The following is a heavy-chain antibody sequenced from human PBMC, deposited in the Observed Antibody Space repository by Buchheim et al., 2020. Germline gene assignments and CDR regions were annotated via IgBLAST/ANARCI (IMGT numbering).Heavy chain of an antibody. CDR3: ARGNQIKYFDL. CDR1: GGSFSGYY. Sequence: QVRLQQWGAGLLKPSETLSLTCAVYGGSFSGYYWSWIRQPPGKGLEWIGEINHSGDTNYKSSLKSRVTVFVDTSKNQFSLKMSSVTAADTAVYYCARGNQIKYFDLWGRGTL. J-gene: IGHJ2*01. V-gene: IGHV4-34*01. CDR2: INHSGDT.